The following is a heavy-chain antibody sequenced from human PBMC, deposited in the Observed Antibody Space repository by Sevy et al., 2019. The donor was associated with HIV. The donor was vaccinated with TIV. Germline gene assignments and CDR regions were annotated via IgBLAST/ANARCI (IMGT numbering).Heavy chain of an antibody. J-gene: IGHJ6*02. CDR1: GFTFSGSA. CDR3: TRPQYYYDSSGSSLYYYYGMDV. Sequence: GGSLRLSCAASGFTFSGSAMHWVRQASGKGLEWVGRIRSKANSYATAYAASVKGRFTISRDDSKNTAYLQMNSLKTEDTAVYYCTRPQYYYDSSGSSLYYYYGMDVWGQGTTVTISS. CDR2: IRSKANSYAT. V-gene: IGHV3-73*01. D-gene: IGHD3-22*01.